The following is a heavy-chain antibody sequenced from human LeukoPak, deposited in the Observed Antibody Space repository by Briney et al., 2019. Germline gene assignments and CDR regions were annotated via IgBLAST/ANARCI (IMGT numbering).Heavy chain of an antibody. CDR1: GFTMSHYG. V-gene: IGHV3-21*01. J-gene: IGHJ4*02. CDR3: ARGGIAAAGTYY. D-gene: IGHD6-13*01. Sequence: PGGSLRLSCAASGFTMSHYGVNWVRQAPGKGLEWVSSISSSSSYIYYADSVKGRFTISRDNAKNSLYLQMNSLRAEDTAVYYCARGGIAAAGTYYWGQGTLVTVSS. CDR2: ISSSSSYI.